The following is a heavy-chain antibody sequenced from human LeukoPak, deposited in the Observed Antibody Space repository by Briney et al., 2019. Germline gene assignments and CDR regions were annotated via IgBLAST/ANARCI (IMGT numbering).Heavy chain of an antibody. D-gene: IGHD3-22*01. V-gene: IGHV3-30*02. CDR3: AKEAVYYDSSGYGDS. CDR1: GFTFSSYA. J-gene: IGHJ4*02. CDR2: IQYDGSNK. Sequence: SGGSLRLSCAASGFTFSSYAMHWVRQAPGKGLEWVAFIQYDGSNKYYADSVKGRFTISRDNSKNTLYLQMNSLRAEDTAVYYCAKEAVYYDSSGYGDSWGQGTLVTVSS.